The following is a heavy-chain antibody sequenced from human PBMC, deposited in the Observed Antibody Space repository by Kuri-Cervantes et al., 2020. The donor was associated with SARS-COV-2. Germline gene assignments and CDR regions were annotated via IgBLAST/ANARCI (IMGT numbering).Heavy chain of an antibody. Sequence: GGSLRLSCAASGFTFSSYAMSWVRQAPGKGLEWVSAISGSGGSTYYADSVKGRFTISRDNSKNTPYLQMNSLRAEDTAVYYCAKDKGGGGYKPSITLDYWGQGTLVTVSS. V-gene: IGHV3-23*01. CDR3: AKDKGGGGYKPSITLDY. J-gene: IGHJ4*02. D-gene: IGHD5-24*01. CDR2: ISGSGGST. CDR1: GFTFSSYA.